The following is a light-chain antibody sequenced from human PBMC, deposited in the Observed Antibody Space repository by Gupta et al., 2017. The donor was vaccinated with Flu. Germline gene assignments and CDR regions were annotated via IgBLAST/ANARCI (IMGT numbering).Light chain of an antibody. Sequence: QTVVTQEPSFSVSPGGTVTLTCGLSSDSVSSSYYPSWYQQTPGQAPRTLIYNTDIRSSGVPHRFSGSIRGNKAALTITGAQADDESDYYCVLYMGSDIWVFGGGTKLTVL. CDR1: SDSVSSSYY. CDR3: VLYMGSDIWV. J-gene: IGLJ3*02. CDR2: NTD. V-gene: IGLV8-61*01.